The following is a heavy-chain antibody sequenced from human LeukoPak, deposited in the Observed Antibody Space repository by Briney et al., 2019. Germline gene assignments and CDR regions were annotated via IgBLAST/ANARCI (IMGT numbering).Heavy chain of an antibody. CDR2: LYYMRGA. CDR1: GGS. J-gene: IGHJ4*02. CDR3: VSAYCGGDCYHSLLAN. Sequence: SETLSLTCTVSGGSWSRQPPGKGVEWIGNLYYMRGAWYKSSLKSRVTTSVDTSRNEFSLKLSSVTAADTAVYYCVSAYCGGDCYHSLLANWGQGILVTVSS. D-gene: IGHD2-21*02. V-gene: IGHV4-59*01.